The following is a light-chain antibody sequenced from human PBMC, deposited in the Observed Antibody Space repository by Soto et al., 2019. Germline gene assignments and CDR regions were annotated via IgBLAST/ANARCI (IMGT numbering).Light chain of an antibody. CDR3: HQYNSYWT. CDR2: KTS. J-gene: IGKJ1*01. CDR1: QSIGSW. Sequence: DTQMTQSPSTLSAFVGDRVTITCRASQSIGSWLAWYQQKPGKAPKLLIYKTSILENGVPSRFSGSGSGTEFTLSISSLQPDDFATYYCHQYNSYWTFGQGTKVEIK. V-gene: IGKV1-5*03.